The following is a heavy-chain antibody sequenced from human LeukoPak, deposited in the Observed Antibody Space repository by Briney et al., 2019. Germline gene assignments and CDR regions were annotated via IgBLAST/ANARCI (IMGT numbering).Heavy chain of an antibody. D-gene: IGHD6-13*01. CDR3: AKSIAAAGTDPWDDAFDI. J-gene: IGHJ3*02. Sequence: PGGSLRLSCAASGFTFSSYGMHWVRQAPGKGLEWVAVISYDGSNKYYADSVKGRFTISRDNSKNTLYLQMNSLRAEDTAVYYCAKSIAAAGTDPWDDAFDIWGQGTMVTVSS. V-gene: IGHV3-30*18. CDR1: GFTFSSYG. CDR2: ISYDGSNK.